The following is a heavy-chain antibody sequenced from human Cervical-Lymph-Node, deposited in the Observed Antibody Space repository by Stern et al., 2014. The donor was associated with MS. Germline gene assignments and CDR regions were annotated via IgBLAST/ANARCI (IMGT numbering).Heavy chain of an antibody. CDR3: STKLTTVTSSRGY. D-gene: IGHD4-17*01. Sequence: EVQLEESGGGLVKPGGSLRLSCEGSGFTFTKAWMSWVRQAPGKGLEWVGRIKSKSDAGTTDYAAYAKGRFNVSRDDSKSTLYLQMNSLKIEDTGVYYCSTKLTTVTSSRGYWGQGTVVTVSS. V-gene: IGHV3-15*01. CDR2: IKSKSDAGTT. CDR1: GFTFTKAW. J-gene: IGHJ4*02.